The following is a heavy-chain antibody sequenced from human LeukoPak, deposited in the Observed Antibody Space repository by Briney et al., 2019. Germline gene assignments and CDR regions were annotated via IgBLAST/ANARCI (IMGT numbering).Heavy chain of an antibody. CDR1: GGSINGYY. CDR3: VRERGSTTKPYYSDY. J-gene: IGHJ4*02. V-gene: IGHV4-59*01. Sequence: PSETLSLTCIVSGGSINGYYWSWIRQPPGKGLEWIGYMYYSGTTNHNPSLKSRVTISVDTSKNQFSLKLTSVTAADTAVYYCVRERGSTTKPYYSDYWGQGKLVTVSS. D-gene: IGHD3-16*01. CDR2: MYYSGTT.